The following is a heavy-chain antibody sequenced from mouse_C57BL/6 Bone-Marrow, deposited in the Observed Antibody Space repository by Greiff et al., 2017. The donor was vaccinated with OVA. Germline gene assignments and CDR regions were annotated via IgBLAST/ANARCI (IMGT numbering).Heavy chain of an antibody. CDR2: IYPRSGNT. Sequence: VQLQQSGAELARPGASVKLSCKASGYTFTSYGISWVKQRTGQGLEWIGEIYPRSGNTYYNEKFKGKATLTADKSSSTAYMELRSLTSEDSAVYFCAREEGIYYGNYAWFDYWGQGTLVTVSA. CDR3: AREEGIYYGNYAWFDY. D-gene: IGHD2-1*01. CDR1: GYTFTSYG. V-gene: IGHV1-81*01. J-gene: IGHJ3*01.